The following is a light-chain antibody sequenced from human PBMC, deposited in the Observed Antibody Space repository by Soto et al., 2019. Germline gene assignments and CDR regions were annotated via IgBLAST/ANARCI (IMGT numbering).Light chain of an antibody. J-gene: IGKJ1*01. CDR1: QSIANNY. V-gene: IGKV3-20*01. Sequence: EVALTQSPGTLYLSPGARDNLSCRASQSIANNYLTWYQQKPGQAPRVLIYDASTRATGIPDRFSGSGSGTDFTLTISRLEPEDFAVYYCQQYGSSPWTFGQGTKVEI. CDR2: DAS. CDR3: QQYGSSPWT.